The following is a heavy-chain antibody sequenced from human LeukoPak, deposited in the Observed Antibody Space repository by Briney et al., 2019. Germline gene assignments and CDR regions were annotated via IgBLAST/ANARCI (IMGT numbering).Heavy chain of an antibody. Sequence: PGGSLRLSCAASGFTFSSYSMNWVRQAPGKGLEWVSSISSSSSYIYYADSVKGRFTISRDNAKNSLYLQMNSLRAEDTAVYYCARDHSPADPWGYYYYMDVWGKGTTVIVSS. J-gene: IGHJ6*03. CDR2: ISSSSSYI. CDR3: ARDHSPADPWGYYYYMDV. V-gene: IGHV3-21*01. CDR1: GFTFSSYS. D-gene: IGHD2-2*01.